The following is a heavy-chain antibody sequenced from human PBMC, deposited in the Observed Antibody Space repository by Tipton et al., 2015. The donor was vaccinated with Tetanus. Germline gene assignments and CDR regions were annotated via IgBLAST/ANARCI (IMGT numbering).Heavy chain of an antibody. CDR1: GYSFTSYW. CDR2: IYPGDSDT. CDR3: ARRTRYGDELEPSKPSDAFDI. D-gene: IGHD4-17*01. V-gene: IGHV5-51*01. Sequence: VQLVQSGAEVKKPGESLKISCKGSGYSFTSYWIGWVRQMPGKGLEWMWIIYPGDSDTRYSPSFQGQVTISADKSTSTAYLQWSSLKASDPAMYYCARRTRYGDELEPSKPSDAFDIWGQGTMVTVSS. J-gene: IGHJ3*02.